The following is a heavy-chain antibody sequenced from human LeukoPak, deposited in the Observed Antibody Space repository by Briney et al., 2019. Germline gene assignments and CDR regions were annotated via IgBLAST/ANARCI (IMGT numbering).Heavy chain of an antibody. Sequence: PGRSLRLSCSASGFTFSYYAIHWVRQAPGKGLDWVALIWSDGSNKYYADSVKGRITISRDNSKNTVYLQMNSLRAEDTAVYYCARELFSSGSCPDGWGQGTLVTVSS. V-gene: IGHV3-33*01. J-gene: IGHJ4*02. CDR2: IWSDGSNK. D-gene: IGHD3-10*01. CDR3: ARELFSSGSCPDG. CDR1: GFTFSYYA.